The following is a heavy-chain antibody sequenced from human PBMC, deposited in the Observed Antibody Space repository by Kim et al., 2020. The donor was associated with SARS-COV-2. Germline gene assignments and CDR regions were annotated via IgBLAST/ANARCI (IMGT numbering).Heavy chain of an antibody. CDR1: GYTFTSYD. Sequence: ASVKVSCKAFGYTFTSYDINWVRQATGQGLEWMGWMNPNSGNTGYAQKFQGRVTMTRNTSISTAYMELSSLRSEDTAVYYCARLDSTRLDFDYWGQGTLVTVSS. CDR2: MNPNSGNT. D-gene: IGHD3-3*01. CDR3: ARLDSTRLDFDY. V-gene: IGHV1-8*01. J-gene: IGHJ4*02.